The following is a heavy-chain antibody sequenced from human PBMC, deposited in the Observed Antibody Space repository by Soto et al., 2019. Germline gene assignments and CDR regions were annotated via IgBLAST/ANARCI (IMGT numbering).Heavy chain of an antibody. CDR1: GFTFSTYA. CDR2: ISGGSGST. D-gene: IGHD6-13*01. J-gene: IGHJ5*02. CDR3: AKCQWQAAGRNWLDH. Sequence: PGGSLRLSCAASGFTFSTYAMSWVRQAPGKGLEWVSVISGGSGSTFYADSVQGRVTISRDNSKNTLYLDIHSLRVEDTAVYYCAKCQWQAAGRNWLDHWGQGTLVTVSS. V-gene: IGHV3-23*01.